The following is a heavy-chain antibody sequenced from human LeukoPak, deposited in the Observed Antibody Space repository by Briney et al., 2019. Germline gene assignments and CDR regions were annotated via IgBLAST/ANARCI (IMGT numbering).Heavy chain of an antibody. CDR2: ISGSGGST. D-gene: IGHD3-22*01. CDR1: GFTFSNYA. V-gene: IGHV3-23*01. Sequence: GGSLRLSCAASGFTFSNYAMSWVRQAPGKGLEWVSAISGSGGSTYYADSVKGRFTISRDNSKSTLYLQMNSLRGEDTAVYYCAKDYYDSSGYYHLKYGMDVWGKGTTVTVSS. CDR3: AKDYYDSSGYYHLKYGMDV. J-gene: IGHJ6*04.